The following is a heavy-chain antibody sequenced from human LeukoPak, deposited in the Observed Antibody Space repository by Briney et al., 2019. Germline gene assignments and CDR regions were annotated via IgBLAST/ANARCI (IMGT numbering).Heavy chain of an antibody. CDR3: ARDPRTVQI. D-gene: IGHD1-1*01. J-gene: IGHJ4*02. CDR1: GFTFGDYA. CDR2: INWNSDSI. Sequence: GGSLRLSCATSGFTFGDYAMHWVRQAPGKGLEWVSGINWNSDSIGYADSVKGRFSIYRDNAKNLLSLQMDSLRVEDTAIYYCARDPRTVQIWGQGTLVTVSS. V-gene: IGHV3-9*01.